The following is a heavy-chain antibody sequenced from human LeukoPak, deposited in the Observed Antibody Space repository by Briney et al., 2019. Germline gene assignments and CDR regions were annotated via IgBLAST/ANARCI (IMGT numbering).Heavy chain of an antibody. J-gene: IGHJ5*02. D-gene: IGHD6-6*01. CDR2: IYTSGST. CDR1: GGSISSYY. CDR3: ASDRGKGVAARLTYNWFDP. Sequence: SETLSLTCTVSGGSISSYYWSWIRQPAGKGLEWIGRIYTSGSTNYNPSLKSRVTMSVDTSKNQFSLKLSSVTAADTAVYYCASDRGKGVAARLTYNWFDPWGQGTLVTVSS. V-gene: IGHV4-4*07.